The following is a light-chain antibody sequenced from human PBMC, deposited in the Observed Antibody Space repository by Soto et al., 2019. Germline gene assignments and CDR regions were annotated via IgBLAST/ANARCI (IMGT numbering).Light chain of an antibody. CDR1: SSNIERNY. CDR2: RDN. CDR3: ATWDDSLSGWV. Sequence: QSVLTQPPSPSGTPGQRVTISCSGSSSNIERNYVYWYQQLPGTAPKLLIFRDNQRPSGVPDRFSGSKSGTSASLAISGLRSDDEADYFCATWDDSLSGWVFGGGTKVTVL. J-gene: IGLJ3*02. V-gene: IGLV1-47*01.